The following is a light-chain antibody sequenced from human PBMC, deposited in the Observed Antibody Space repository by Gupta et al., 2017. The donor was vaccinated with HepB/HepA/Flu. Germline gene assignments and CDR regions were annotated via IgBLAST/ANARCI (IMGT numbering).Light chain of an antibody. CDR1: SGNIASAY. CDR3: QSYDEVVV. J-gene: IGLJ2*01. Sequence: NFMLTQPHSVSESPGKTVTISCTRSSGNIASAYVQWYQQRPGSAPTTVIYENDQRPSGVPDRFSASIDSSSNSASLSISGLKTEDEADYYCQSYDEVVVFGGGTKLTVL. CDR2: END. V-gene: IGLV6-57*03.